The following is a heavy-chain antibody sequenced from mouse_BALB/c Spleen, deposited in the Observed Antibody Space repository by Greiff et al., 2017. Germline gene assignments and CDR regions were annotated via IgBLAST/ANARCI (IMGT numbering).Heavy chain of an antibody. V-gene: IGHV1-4*01. CDR2: INPSSGYT. CDR3: ARSWFYGNPPDY. Sequence: VQLQQSGAELARPGASVKMSCKASGYTFTSYTMHWVKQRPGQGLEWIGYINPSSGYTNYNQKFKDKATLTADKSSSTAYMQLSSLTSEDSAVYYCARSWFYGNPPDYWGQGTTLTVSS. CDR1: GYTFTSYT. D-gene: IGHD2-1*01. J-gene: IGHJ2*01.